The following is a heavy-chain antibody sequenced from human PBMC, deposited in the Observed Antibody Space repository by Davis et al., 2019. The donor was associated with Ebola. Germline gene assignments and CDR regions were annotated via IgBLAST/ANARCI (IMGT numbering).Heavy chain of an antibody. Sequence: GGSLRLSCAASGFTFSGSAMPWVPQASGNGLEWVGRIRSKANSYATTYAASVKGRFTISRDDSKNTAYLQMNSLKTEDTAVYYCTMTTVTTDYWGQGTLVTVSS. CDR2: IRSKANSYAT. V-gene: IGHV3-73*01. CDR3: TMTTVTTDY. CDR1: GFTFSGSA. D-gene: IGHD4-17*01. J-gene: IGHJ4*02.